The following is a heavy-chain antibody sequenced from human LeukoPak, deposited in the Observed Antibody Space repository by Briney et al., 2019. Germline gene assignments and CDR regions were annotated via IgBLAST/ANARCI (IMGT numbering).Heavy chain of an antibody. J-gene: IGHJ4*02. V-gene: IGHV4-30-2*01. CDR3: ARAVVNHNTVLFYYFDY. D-gene: IGHD4-17*01. CDR1: GGSISSGGYS. CDR2: IYHSGST. Sequence: PSETLSLTCAVSGGSISSGGYSWSWIRQPPGKGLEWIGYIYHSGSTYYNPSLKSRVTISVDRSKNQFSLRLSSVTAADTAVYYCARAVVNHNTVLFYYFDYWGQGTLVTVSS.